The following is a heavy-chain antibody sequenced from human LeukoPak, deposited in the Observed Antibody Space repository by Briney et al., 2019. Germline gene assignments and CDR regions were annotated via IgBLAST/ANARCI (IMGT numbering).Heavy chain of an antibody. J-gene: IGHJ5*02. V-gene: IGHV3-30*02. CDR2: IRYEGSSK. Sequence: PGGSLRLSCAASGFTFSNYGMHWVRQAPDKGLEWVAFIRYEGSSKYYADSVKGRFTISRDNSKNTLYLQMDSLRPEDTAIYYCAKDLLRDRWFGKSWGQGTLVTVSS. D-gene: IGHD3-10*01. CDR1: GFTFSNYG. CDR3: AKDLLRDRWFGKS.